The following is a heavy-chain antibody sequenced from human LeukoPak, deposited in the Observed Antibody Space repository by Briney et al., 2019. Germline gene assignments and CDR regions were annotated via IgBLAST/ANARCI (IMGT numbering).Heavy chain of an antibody. V-gene: IGHV3-30-3*02. CDR3: ANLMIVVVDFDY. D-gene: IGHD3-22*01. CDR1: GFTFSGYP. Sequence: GKSLRLSCAASGFTFSGYPIHWVRQAPGKGLEWVAVISYDGSNKYYADSVKGRFTISRDNSKNTLYLQMNSLRAEDTAVYYCANLMIVVVDFDYWGQGTLVTVSS. CDR2: ISYDGSNK. J-gene: IGHJ4*02.